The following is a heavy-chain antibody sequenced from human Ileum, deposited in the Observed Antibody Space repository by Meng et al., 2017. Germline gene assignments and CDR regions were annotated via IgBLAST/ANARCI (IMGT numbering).Heavy chain of an antibody. CDR1: GGSIESNNW. D-gene: IGHD3-10*02. V-gene: IGHV4-4*02. CDR3: ARADYVRYFDL. Sequence: QGQLQESGPGLVNPAETLSLTCAVSGGSIESNNWWTWIRQPPGQGLEWIGEVYHSGSTHYNPSLQSRVTISIDNSKNRFSLSLNSVTAADTAIYYCARADYVRYFDLWGRGTLVTVSS. CDR2: VYHSGST. J-gene: IGHJ2*01.